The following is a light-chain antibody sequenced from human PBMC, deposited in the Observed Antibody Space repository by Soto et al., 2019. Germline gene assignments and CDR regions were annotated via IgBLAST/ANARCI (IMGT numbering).Light chain of an antibody. CDR1: QSISSY. J-gene: IGKJ1*01. V-gene: IGKV1-39*01. Sequence: DIQMTQSPSSLSASVRERVTITCRASQSISSYLNWYQQKPGTAPKLLIYAASSLQRGVSSRFSGSGSGTDLTLTVSSLQPEDFATYFCQQNYSTPRTFGHGT. CDR3: QQNYSTPRT. CDR2: AAS.